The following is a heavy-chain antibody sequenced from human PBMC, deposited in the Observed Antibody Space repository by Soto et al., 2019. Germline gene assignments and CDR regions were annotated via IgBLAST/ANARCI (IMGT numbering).Heavy chain of an antibody. CDR3: ARDLVGSNYKDNWFDP. CDR2: INQDGSEK. D-gene: IGHD4-4*01. V-gene: IGHV3-7*01. CDR1: GFTFSHYW. Sequence: PGGSLRLSCVASGFTFSHYWISWVRQAPGRGLEWVANINQDGSEKYYVDSVKGRFTISRDNAKTSLYLQMNSLSTEDTAVYYCARDLVGSNYKDNWFDPWGQGTLVTVSS. J-gene: IGHJ5*02.